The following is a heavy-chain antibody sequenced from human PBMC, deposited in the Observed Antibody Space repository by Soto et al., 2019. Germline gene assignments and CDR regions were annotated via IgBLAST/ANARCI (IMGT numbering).Heavy chain of an antibody. D-gene: IGHD3-3*01. CDR2: ISYDGSNK. Sequence: QVQLVESGGGVVQPGRSLRLSCAASGFTFSSYGMHWVRQAPGKGLEWVAVISYDGSNKYYADSVKGRFTISRDNSKNTLYLQMNSLRAEDTAVYYCAKGPGFWSSSGVYFDYWGQGTLVTVSS. J-gene: IGHJ4*02. CDR1: GFTFSSYG. CDR3: AKGPGFWSSSGVYFDY. V-gene: IGHV3-30*18.